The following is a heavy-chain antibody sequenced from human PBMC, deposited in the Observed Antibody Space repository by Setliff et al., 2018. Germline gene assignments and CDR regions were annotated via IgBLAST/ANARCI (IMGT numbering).Heavy chain of an antibody. CDR2: ISSYNGVT. CDR1: GYIFSSYG. V-gene: IGHV1-18*01. Sequence: ASVKVSCKGSGYIFSSYGISWVRQAPGQGLQWMGRISSYNGVTNYAQRFQGRVTMSTDTSTSAAYMELRSLRSDDTAVYYCAISTLSICTGGSCPNAFDVWGQGTMVTVSS. CDR3: AISTLSICTGGSCPNAFDV. J-gene: IGHJ3*01. D-gene: IGHD2-8*02.